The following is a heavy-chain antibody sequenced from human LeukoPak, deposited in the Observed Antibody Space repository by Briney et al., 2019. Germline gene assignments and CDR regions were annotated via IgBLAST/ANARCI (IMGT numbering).Heavy chain of an antibody. V-gene: IGHV1-2*02. J-gene: IGHJ4*02. CDR1: GYTFTGYY. D-gene: IGHD1-20*01. Sequence: ASVKVSCKASGYTFTGYYMHWVRQAPGQGLELMGWINPNSGGTNYAQKLQGRVTMTRDTPIRAAYMELSRLRSEETAVYYWARDPKVVTNWILGYFDYWGQGTLVTVSS. CDR3: ARDPKVVTNWILGYFDY. CDR2: INPNSGGT.